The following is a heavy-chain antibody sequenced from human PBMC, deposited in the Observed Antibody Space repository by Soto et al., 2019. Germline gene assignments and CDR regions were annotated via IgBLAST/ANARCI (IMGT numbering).Heavy chain of an antibody. V-gene: IGHV4-59*08. CDR2: IYYSGST. J-gene: IGHJ6*03. CDR3: ARRYDFWSGYLYYYYMDV. D-gene: IGHD3-3*01. Sequence: QVQLQESGPGLVKPSETLSLTCTVSGGSISSYYWSWIRQPPGKGLEWIGYIYYSGSTNYNPSRKSRVTISVDTSKNQFSLTLSSVTAADTAVYYCARRYDFWSGYLYYYYMDVWGKGTTVTVSS. CDR1: GGSISSYY.